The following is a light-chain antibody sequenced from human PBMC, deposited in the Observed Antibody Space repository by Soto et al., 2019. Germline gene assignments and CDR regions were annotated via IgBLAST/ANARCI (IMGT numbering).Light chain of an antibody. CDR3: LQDYNYPRT. J-gene: IGKJ2*01. CDR2: AAS. CDR1: QGIRND. V-gene: IGKV1-6*01. Sequence: AIQMTQSPSSLSASVGDRVTITCRASQGIRNDLGWYQQKAGTAPKLLIHAASSLQSGVPSRFSGSGSGTDFTLTISSLQHEDFETYYCLQDYNYPRTFGQGTKVDIK.